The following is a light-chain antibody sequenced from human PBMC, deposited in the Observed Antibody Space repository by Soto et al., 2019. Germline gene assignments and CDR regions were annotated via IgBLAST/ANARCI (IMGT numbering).Light chain of an antibody. CDR3: QKYDRAPFT. CDR1: QGISNY. CDR2: GAS. J-gene: IGKJ3*01. Sequence: DIQMTQSPSSLSAYLGDRVTITCRASQGISNYLAWYQQEPGRLPKLLLFGASTLQSGVPARFSGSGSGTLFTLTINGLLPEDVATYYCQKYDRAPFTFGPGTKVDNK. V-gene: IGKV1-27*01.